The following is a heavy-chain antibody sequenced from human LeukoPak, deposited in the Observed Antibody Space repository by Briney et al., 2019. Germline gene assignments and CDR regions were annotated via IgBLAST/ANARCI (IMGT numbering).Heavy chain of an antibody. CDR3: ASRLLSAYYYRMDV. V-gene: IGHV3-23*01. Sequence: GGSLRLSCAASGFTLSSYTMSWVRQAPGKGLEWVSGISGSGGSTDYADSVKGRFTISRDNSKNTLYLQMNSLRAEDTAVYYSASRLLSAYYYRMDVWGQGTTVTVSS. CDR2: ISGSGGST. J-gene: IGHJ6*02. CDR1: GFTLSSYT. D-gene: IGHD2-15*01.